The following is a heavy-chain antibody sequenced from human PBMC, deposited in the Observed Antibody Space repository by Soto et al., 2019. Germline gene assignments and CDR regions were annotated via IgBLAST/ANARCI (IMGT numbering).Heavy chain of an antibody. J-gene: IGHJ4*02. Sequence: PSETLSLTCTVSGGSISSSTYYWGWIRQPPGKGLEWIGSVYYSGSTYYNPSLKSRVTISVDTSNNQFSLKLNSVTAADTAVYYCARRQYYYDSSGYTLDYWGQGTLVTVS. D-gene: IGHD3-22*01. CDR2: VYYSGST. CDR1: GGSISSSTYY. CDR3: ARRQYYYDSSGYTLDY. V-gene: IGHV4-39*01.